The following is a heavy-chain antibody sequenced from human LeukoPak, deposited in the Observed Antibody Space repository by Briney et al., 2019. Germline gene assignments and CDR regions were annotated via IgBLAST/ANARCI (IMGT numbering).Heavy chain of an antibody. Sequence: GGSLRLSCAASGFAISDYTINWVRQAPGKGLEWVSSISPSSNYIYYADSVKGRFTISRDNAKKSLYLQMNSLRAEDTALYYCARGRGCSTMACYPDYWGQGTLVTVSS. V-gene: IGHV3-21*01. CDR1: GFAISDYT. D-gene: IGHD3-10*01. CDR2: ISPSSNYI. CDR3: ARGRGCSTMACYPDY. J-gene: IGHJ4*02.